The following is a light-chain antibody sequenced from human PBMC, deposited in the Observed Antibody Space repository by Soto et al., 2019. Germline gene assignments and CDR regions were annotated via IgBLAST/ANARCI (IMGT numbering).Light chain of an antibody. CDR1: QSVSSKS. CDR2: AVS. CDR3: HQYFGSPPRCT. J-gene: IGKJ2*02. V-gene: IGKV3-20*01. Sequence: EIVLTQSPGTLSLSPGERATLSCRASQSVSSKSFAWFQQIPGQAPRLLIYAVSSRATGIPDRFSGSGSGTDFTLTISRLEPEYFAVYYCHQYFGSPPRCTFGQGTKLEIK.